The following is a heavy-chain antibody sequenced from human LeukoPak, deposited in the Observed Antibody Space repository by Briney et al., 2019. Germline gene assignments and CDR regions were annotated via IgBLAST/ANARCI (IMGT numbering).Heavy chain of an antibody. CDR2: IYSGAST. Sequence: GRSLRLSCAASGFTVTSNYMSWVRLAPGQALEWVSVIYSGASTYYADSVKGRFTIYRHNSKNTLYLQMNSMRAEDTAVYYCARGLFTSGFDYWGQGTLVTVSS. CDR1: GFTVTSNY. CDR3: ARGLFTSGFDY. V-gene: IGHV3-53*04. D-gene: IGHD3-22*01. J-gene: IGHJ4*02.